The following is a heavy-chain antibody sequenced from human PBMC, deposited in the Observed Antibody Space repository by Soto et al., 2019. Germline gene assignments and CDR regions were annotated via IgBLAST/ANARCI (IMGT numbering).Heavy chain of an antibody. D-gene: IGHD3-22*01. J-gene: IGHJ4*02. Sequence: QVQLVESGGGVVQPGRSLRLSCAASEFTFSSYAMHWVRQAPGKGLEWVAVISYDGSNKYYADSVKGRFTISRDNSKNTLYLQMNSLRAEDTAVYYCASTSSLGLYYYDSSGYPEDFDYWGQGTLVTVSS. CDR1: EFTFSSYA. CDR2: ISYDGSNK. CDR3: ASTSSLGLYYYDSSGYPEDFDY. V-gene: IGHV3-30-3*01.